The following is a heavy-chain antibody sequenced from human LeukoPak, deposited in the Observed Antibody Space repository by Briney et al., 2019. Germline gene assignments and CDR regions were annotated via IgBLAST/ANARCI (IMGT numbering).Heavy chain of an antibody. CDR1: GFTFSSYS. J-gene: IGHJ3*02. CDR2: ISSSSSYI. Sequence: PGGSLRLPCAASGFTFSSYSMNWVRQAPGKGLEWVSSISSSSSYIYYADSVKGRFTISRDNAKNSLYLQMNSLRAEDTAVYYCASDLGDAFDIWGQGTMVTVSS. CDR3: ASDLGDAFDI. V-gene: IGHV3-21*01.